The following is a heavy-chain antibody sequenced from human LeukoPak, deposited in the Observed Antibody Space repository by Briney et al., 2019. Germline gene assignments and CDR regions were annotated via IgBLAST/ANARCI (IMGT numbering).Heavy chain of an antibody. J-gene: IGHJ4*02. CDR2: ISGSGGST. V-gene: IGHV3-23*01. CDR3: AKVPRTYYYGSGSYYSRNEGPDY. Sequence: GGSLRLSCAVSGITLSNYGMSWVRQAPGKGLEWVAGISGSGGSTYYADSVKGRFTISRDNSKNTLYLQMNSLRAEDTAVYYCAKVPRTYYYGSGSYYSRNEGPDYWGQGTLVTVSS. D-gene: IGHD3-10*01. CDR1: GITLSNYG.